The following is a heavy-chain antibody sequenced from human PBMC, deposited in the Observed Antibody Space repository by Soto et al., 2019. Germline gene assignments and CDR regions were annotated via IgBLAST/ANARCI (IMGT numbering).Heavy chain of an antibody. CDR1: GFTFSSYW. CDR2: IKQDGSEK. CDR3: AREGDFWSGYRESAY. J-gene: IGHJ4*02. V-gene: IGHV3-7*05. Sequence: EVQLVESGGGLVQPGGSLRLSCAASGFTFSSYWMSWVRQAPGKGLEWVANIKQDGSEKYYVDSVKGRFTISRDNAKNSLYLQMNSLRAEDTAVYYCAREGDFWSGYRESAYWGQGTLVTVSS. D-gene: IGHD3-3*01.